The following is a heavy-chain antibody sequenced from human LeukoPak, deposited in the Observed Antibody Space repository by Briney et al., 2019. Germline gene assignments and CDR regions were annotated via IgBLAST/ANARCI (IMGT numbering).Heavy chain of an antibody. CDR3: ARHGRSVRSGGSWYYGMDV. CDR1: GGSISSYY. D-gene: IGHD2-15*01. V-gene: IGHV4-59*08. Sequence: SETLSLTCTVSGGSISSYYWSWIRQPPGKGLEWIGYIYYSGSTNYNPSLKSRVTISVDTSKNQFSLKLSSVTAADTAVYYCARHGRSVRSGGSWYYGMDVWGQGTTVTVSS. CDR2: IYYSGST. J-gene: IGHJ6*02.